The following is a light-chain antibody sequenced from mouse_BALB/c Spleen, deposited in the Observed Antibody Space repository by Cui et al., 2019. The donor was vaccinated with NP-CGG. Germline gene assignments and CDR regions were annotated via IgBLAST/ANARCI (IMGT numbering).Light chain of an antibody. V-gene: IGLV1*01. CDR2: GTN. J-gene: IGLJ1*01. CDR1: TGAVTTSNY. Sequence: QDVVTQESALTTSPGETVTLTCRSSTGAVTTSNYANWVQEKPDHLFTGLIGGTNNRVPGVPARFSGSLIGDKAALTITGAQTEDEAIYFCVLWYNNHWVFGGGTNLTVL. CDR3: VLWYNNHWV.